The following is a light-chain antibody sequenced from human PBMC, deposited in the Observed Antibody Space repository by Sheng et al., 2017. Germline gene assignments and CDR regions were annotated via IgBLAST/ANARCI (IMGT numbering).Light chain of an antibody. CDR1: QSISSY. CDR3: QQSYSTPLG. CDR2: AAS. Sequence: DIQMTQSPSSLSASVGDRVTITCRASQSISSYLNWYQQKPGKAPKLLIYAASSLQSGVHQGSVASGSGTDFTLTISSLQPEDFATYYCQQSYSTPLGFGGGTKVEIK. V-gene: IGKV1-39*01. J-gene: IGKJ4*01.